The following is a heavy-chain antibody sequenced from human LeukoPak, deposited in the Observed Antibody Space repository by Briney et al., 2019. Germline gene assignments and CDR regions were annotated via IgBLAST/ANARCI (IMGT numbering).Heavy chain of an antibody. Sequence: GGSLRLSCAASGFIFSSYAMSWVRQAPGKGLEWVSLISGSGGSTYYADSVKGRFTISRDTSKKTVDLLMNSLRAEDTALYYCAKAFSISMIGSWGQGTLVTVSS. V-gene: IGHV3-23*01. D-gene: IGHD3-22*01. CDR3: AKAFSISMIGS. CDR2: ISGSGGST. CDR1: GFIFSSYA. J-gene: IGHJ4*02.